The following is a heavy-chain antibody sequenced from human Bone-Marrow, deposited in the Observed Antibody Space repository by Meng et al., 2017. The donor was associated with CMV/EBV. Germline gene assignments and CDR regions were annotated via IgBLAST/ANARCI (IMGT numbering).Heavy chain of an antibody. V-gene: IGHV1-69*02. CDR2: IIPILGIA. Sequence: SVKVSCKASGGTFSSYTISWVRQAPGQGLEWMGRIIPILGIANYAQKFQGRVTITADKSTSTAYMELSSLRSEDTAVYYCARIVVPAARVSYYYYGMDVWGQGTTVTVSS. D-gene: IGHD2-2*01. J-gene: IGHJ6*02. CDR3: ARIVVPAARVSYYYYGMDV. CDR1: GGTFSSYT.